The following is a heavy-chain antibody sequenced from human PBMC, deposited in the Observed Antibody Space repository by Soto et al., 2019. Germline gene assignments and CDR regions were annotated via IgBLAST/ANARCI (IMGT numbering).Heavy chain of an antibody. J-gene: IGHJ4*02. V-gene: IGHV3-23*01. CDR1: GFTFSSNA. CDR3: AKDEGSSWPWTYFDY. Sequence: EVQLLESGGGLVQPGGSLRLSCAAPGFTFSSNAMSWVRKAPGKGLEWVSAISGSGGSTYYADSVKGRFTISRDNSKNTLYLQMNSLRAEDTAVYYCAKDEGSSWPWTYFDYWGQGTLVTVSS. CDR2: ISGSGGST. D-gene: IGHD6-13*01.